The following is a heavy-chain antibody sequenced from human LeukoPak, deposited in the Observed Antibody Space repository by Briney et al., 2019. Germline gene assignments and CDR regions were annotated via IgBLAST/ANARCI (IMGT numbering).Heavy chain of an antibody. D-gene: IGHD4-17*01. CDR3: ARDYPFGDYALDY. Sequence: GGSLRLSCAASGFTFSSYTMTWVRQAPGKGLEWVSSISGSSTYIYYADSMKGRFTISRDNDKNSLYLQMNSLRAEDTAVFYCARDYPFGDYALDYWGQGTLVTVSS. CDR1: GFTFSSYT. V-gene: IGHV3-21*01. J-gene: IGHJ4*02. CDR2: ISGSSTYI.